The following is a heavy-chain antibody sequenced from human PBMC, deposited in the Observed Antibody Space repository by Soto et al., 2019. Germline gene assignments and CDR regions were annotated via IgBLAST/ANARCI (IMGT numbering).Heavy chain of an antibody. CDR3: TNGPNWNYYYYGVDV. V-gene: IGHV4-4*07. J-gene: IGHJ6*02. Sequence: QVQLQESGPGLVKPSETLSLTCTVSGDSVSNYYWSWIRQPAGRGLEWIGRVYSSGATNYNPSLNGRVTMSVDTSRNQFSLRLSSVTAADTAIYYCTNGPNWNYYYYGVDVWGQGTAVTVSS. D-gene: IGHD1-20*01. CDR1: GDSVSNYY. CDR2: VYSSGAT.